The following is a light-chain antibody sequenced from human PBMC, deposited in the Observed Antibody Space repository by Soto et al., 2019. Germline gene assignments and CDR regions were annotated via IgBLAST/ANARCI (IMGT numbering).Light chain of an antibody. V-gene: IGLV2-11*01. CDR1: SSDIGGYNY. J-gene: IGLJ1*01. Sequence: SVHDQPRSLAGSTAELVTLSCPCTSSDIGGYNYVSWYQQHPGEAPRLLIYDVDKWPSGVPDRFSGSKSDNTASLTISGLQAEDEADYYCCSFAARGNVVLGTGTKATV. CDR3: CSFAARGNVV. CDR2: DVD.